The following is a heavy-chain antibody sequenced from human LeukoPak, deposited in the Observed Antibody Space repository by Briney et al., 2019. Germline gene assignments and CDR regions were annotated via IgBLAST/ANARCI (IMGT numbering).Heavy chain of an antibody. J-gene: IGHJ4*02. CDR2: INRDGSEK. V-gene: IGHV3-7*03. Sequence: GGSLRLSCAASGFIFTNYWMTWVRQAPGKGLEWVAKINRDGSEKYYVDSVKGRFTISRDNAKNSQYLQLNSLRAEDTAVYYCVRENWFLDCWGQGTLVTVSS. CDR3: VRENWFLDC. D-gene: IGHD3-9*01. CDR1: GFIFTNYW.